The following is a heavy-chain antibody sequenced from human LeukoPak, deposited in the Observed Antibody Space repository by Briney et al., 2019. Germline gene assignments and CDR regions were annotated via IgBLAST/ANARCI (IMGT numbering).Heavy chain of an antibody. D-gene: IGHD3-22*01. CDR3: ARDRGGYYYDSSANY. CDR2: IYYSGST. J-gene: IGHJ4*02. Sequence: SETLSLTCTVSGGSISSSSYYWGWIRQPPGKGLEWIGSIYYSGSTYYNPSLKSRVTISVDTSKNQFSLKLSSVTAADTAVYYCARDRGGYYYDSSANYWGQGTLVTVSS. CDR1: GGSISSSSYY. V-gene: IGHV4-39*02.